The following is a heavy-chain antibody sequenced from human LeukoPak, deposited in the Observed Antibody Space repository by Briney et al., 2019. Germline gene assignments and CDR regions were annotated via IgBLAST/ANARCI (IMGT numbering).Heavy chain of an antibody. Sequence: PGGSLRLSCAASGFTFSNYFMHWVRQAPGKGLEYFSAISRTGSTTYYTNSVKGRFTISRDNSKNTLYLQMGGLRAEDTAVYYCAKGTSASGTYYSAWNYWGQGTLVTVSS. CDR3: AKGTSASGTYYSAWNY. CDR1: GFTFSNYF. V-gene: IGHV3-64*01. J-gene: IGHJ4*02. D-gene: IGHD3-10*01. CDR2: ISRTGSTT.